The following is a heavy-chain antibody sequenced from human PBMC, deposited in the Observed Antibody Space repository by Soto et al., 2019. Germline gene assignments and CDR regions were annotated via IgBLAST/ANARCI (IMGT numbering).Heavy chain of an antibody. CDR2: IFWDDDK. CDR1: GFSLTTSGVG. D-gene: IGHD3-22*01. V-gene: IGHV2-5*02. Sequence: QITLKESGPTLVKPTQTLTLTCTFSGFSLTTSGVGVGWIRQPPGKALEWLALIFWDDDKRYSPSPKSRLTITQATSKNQVVLTMTDMDPVDTATYYCASSSGYRIFDCWGQGTLVTVSS. J-gene: IGHJ4*02. CDR3: ASSSGYRIFDC.